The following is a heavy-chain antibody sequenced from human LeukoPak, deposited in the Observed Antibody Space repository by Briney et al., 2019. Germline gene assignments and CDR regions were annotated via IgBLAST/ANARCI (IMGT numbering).Heavy chain of an antibody. CDR2: VSGSGGST. CDR3: AKDLDIVATSTGN. Sequence: GGSLRLSCAASGFTFSSYAMGWVRQAPGKGLEWVSGVSGSGGSTYYADSVKGRFTISRDNSKNTLYLQMNSLRAEDTAVYYCAKDLDIVATSTGNWGQGTLVTVSS. CDR1: GFTFSSYA. J-gene: IGHJ4*02. V-gene: IGHV3-23*01. D-gene: IGHD5-12*01.